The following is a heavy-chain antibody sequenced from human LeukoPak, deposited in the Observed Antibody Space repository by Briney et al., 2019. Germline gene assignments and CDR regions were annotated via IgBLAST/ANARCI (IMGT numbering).Heavy chain of an antibody. V-gene: IGHV4-59*01. CDR1: GGSISSYY. J-gene: IGHJ4*02. CDR3: VRGDSSSWFPLGHFDY. D-gene: IGHD6-13*01. CDR2: IYYSGST. Sequence: PSETLSLTCTVSGGSISSYYWSWIRQPPGKGLEWIGYIYYSGSTNYNPSLKSRVTISVDTSKNQFSLKLSSVTAADTAVYYCVRGDSSSWFPLGHFDYWGQGTLVTVSS.